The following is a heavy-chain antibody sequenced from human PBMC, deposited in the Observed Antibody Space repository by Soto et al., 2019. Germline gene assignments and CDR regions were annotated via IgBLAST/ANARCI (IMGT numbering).Heavy chain of an antibody. Sequence: PSLTCTVSGGSISSGDYYWSWIRQPPGKGLEWIGNIYYSGSTYYNPSLKSRVTISIDTSKNQFSLKLSSVTAADTAVYYCARRYGGNLDYWGQGTLVTVSS. J-gene: IGHJ4*02. CDR1: GGSISSGDYY. D-gene: IGHD1-26*01. CDR2: IYYSGST. CDR3: ARRYGGNLDY. V-gene: IGHV4-30-4*01.